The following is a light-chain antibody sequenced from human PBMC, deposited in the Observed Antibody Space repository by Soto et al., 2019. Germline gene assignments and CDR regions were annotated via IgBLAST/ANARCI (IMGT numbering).Light chain of an antibody. CDR1: QSISSW. CDR2: DAS. J-gene: IGKJ5*01. CDR3: QQYYSYPIT. Sequence: DIQMTQSPSTLSASVWDRVTITSRASQSISSWLAWYQQKPGKAPKLLIYDASSLQSGVPSRFSGSGSGTDFTLTISCLQSEDFATYYCQQYYSYPITFGQGTRLEN. V-gene: IGKV1-5*01.